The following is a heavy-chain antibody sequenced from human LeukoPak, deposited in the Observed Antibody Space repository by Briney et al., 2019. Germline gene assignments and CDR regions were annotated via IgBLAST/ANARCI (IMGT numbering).Heavy chain of an antibody. CDR1: GLTFTNAW. J-gene: IGHJ3*02. D-gene: IGHD1-26*01. Sequence: GGSLRLSCATSGLTFTNAWMSWFRQAPGKGLEWVGRIKSKTDGGTSDYAAPVQGRFAISRDDSKNTLYLQMNSLKIEDTAVYYCATDPGEWEPIWGQGTMVTVSS. CDR2: IKSKTDGGTS. V-gene: IGHV3-15*01. CDR3: ATDPGEWEPI.